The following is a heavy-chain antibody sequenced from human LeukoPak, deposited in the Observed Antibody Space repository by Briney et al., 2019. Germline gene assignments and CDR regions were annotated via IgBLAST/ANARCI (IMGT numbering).Heavy chain of an antibody. Sequence: GGSLRLSCAASGFIFSSYGMHWVRQAPGKGLEWVAFIRYDGSNKYYADSVKGRFTISRDNSKNTLYLQMNSLRAEDTAVYYWAKDWRHSGYSGYYFDYWGQGTLVTVSS. D-gene: IGHD5-12*01. CDR1: GFIFSSYG. V-gene: IGHV3-30*02. J-gene: IGHJ4*02. CDR2: IRYDGSNK. CDR3: AKDWRHSGYSGYYFDY.